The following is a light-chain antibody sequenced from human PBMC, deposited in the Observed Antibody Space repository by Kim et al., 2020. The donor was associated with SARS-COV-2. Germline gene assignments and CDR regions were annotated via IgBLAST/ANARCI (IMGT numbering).Light chain of an antibody. Sequence: QLVLTQSPSASASLGASVKLTCTLSSGHSSYAIAWHQQQPEKGPRYLMKLNSDGSHSKGDGIPDRFSGSSSGAERYLTISSLQSEDEADYYCQTWGTGVFGGGNQLTVL. CDR1: SGHSSYA. CDR3: QTWGTGV. V-gene: IGLV4-69*01. CDR2: LNSDGSH. J-gene: IGLJ3*02.